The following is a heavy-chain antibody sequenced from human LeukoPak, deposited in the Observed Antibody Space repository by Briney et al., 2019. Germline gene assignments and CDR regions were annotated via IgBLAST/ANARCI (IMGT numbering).Heavy chain of an antibody. Sequence: HPGGSLRLSCAASGFTFSSYAMGWVRQAPGKGLEWVSAITASGGNTYYADSVRGRFTISRDNSKNTLYLQVNSLRAEDTAVYYCAKDSNRDGYNFHDAFDIWGQGTMVTVSS. D-gene: IGHD5-24*01. CDR2: ITASGGNT. V-gene: IGHV3-23*01. J-gene: IGHJ3*02. CDR1: GFTFSSYA. CDR3: AKDSNRDGYNFHDAFDI.